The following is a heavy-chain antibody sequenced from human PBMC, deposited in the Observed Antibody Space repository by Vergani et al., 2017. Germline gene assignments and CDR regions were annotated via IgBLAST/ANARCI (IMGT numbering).Heavy chain of an antibody. CDR3: AKRHSRSWYYFDY. CDR2: ISGSGGST. V-gene: IGHV3-23*01. CDR1: GFTFSSYA. Sequence: EVQLLESGGGLVQPGGSLRLSCAASGFTFSSYAMSWVRQAPGKGLEWVSAISGSGGSTYYADSVKGRFTISRYNSKNTLYLQMNRLRAEDTAVYYCAKRHSRSWYYFDYWGQGTLVTVSS. D-gene: IGHD6-13*01. J-gene: IGHJ4*02.